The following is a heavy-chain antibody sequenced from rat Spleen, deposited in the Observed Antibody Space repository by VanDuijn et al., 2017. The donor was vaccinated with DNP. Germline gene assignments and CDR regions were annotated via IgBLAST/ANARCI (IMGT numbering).Heavy chain of an antibody. CDR1: GFTFSNYG. V-gene: IGHV5S14*01. D-gene: IGHD1-2*01. J-gene: IGHJ1*01. Sequence: EVQLVESGGGLVQPGRSLKLSCAASGFTFSNYGMAWVRQTPTKGLEWVASIRPGGGNTYYRDSVKGRFTNSRENAKNTQYLQMDSLRSEDTATYYCARGESNYIYWYFDFWGPGTMVTVSS. CDR3: ARGESNYIYWYFDF. CDR2: IRPGGGNT.